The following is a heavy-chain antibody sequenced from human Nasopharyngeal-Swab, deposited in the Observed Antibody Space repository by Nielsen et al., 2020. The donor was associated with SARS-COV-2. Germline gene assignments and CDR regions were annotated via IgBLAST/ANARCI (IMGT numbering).Heavy chain of an antibody. J-gene: IGHJ4*02. Sequence: ASVKVSCKASGYTFTSYYMHWVRQAPGQGLEWMGIINPSGGSTSYAQKFQGRVTMTRDTSTSTVYMELNSLRAEDTAVYYCARDLVVVPAAPGATDYWGQGTLVTVSS. CDR2: INPSGGST. CDR3: ARDLVVVPAAPGATDY. D-gene: IGHD2-2*01. CDR1: GYTFTSYY. V-gene: IGHV1-46*01.